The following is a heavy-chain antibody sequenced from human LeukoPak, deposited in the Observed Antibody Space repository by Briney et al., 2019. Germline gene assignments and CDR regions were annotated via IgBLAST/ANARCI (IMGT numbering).Heavy chain of an antibody. CDR1: GFTFSSYA. CDR3: ARDAPPEYSSSWFNDY. V-gene: IGHV3-23*01. Sequence: PGGSLRLSCAASGFTFSSYAMSWVRQAPGKGLEWVSGISGSDGSTNYADSVKGRFTISRENSKNSLYLQMNSLRAEDTAVYYCARDAPPEYSSSWFNDYWGQGTLVTVSS. CDR2: ISGSDGST. D-gene: IGHD6-13*01. J-gene: IGHJ4*02.